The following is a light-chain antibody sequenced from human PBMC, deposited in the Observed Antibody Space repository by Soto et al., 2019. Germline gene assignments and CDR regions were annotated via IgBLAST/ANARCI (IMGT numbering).Light chain of an antibody. CDR3: QVWDSSSYVV. CDR1: NIGSKS. J-gene: IGLJ2*01. Sequence: SYELTQPPSVSVAPGETARITCGGNNIGSKSVHWYQHKPGQAPVLVIYYNSDRPSGIPERFSGSNSGNTATLTISRVEAGDEAYYYCQVWDSSSYVVFGGGTKLTVL. CDR2: YNS. V-gene: IGLV3-21*04.